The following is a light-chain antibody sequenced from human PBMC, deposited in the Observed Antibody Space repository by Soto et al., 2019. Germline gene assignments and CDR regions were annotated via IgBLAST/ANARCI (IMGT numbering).Light chain of an antibody. CDR3: QQFDSPPLT. CDR2: DSS. V-gene: IGKV1-33*01. Sequence: DLQMTQSPSSLSASVGDRVTIICQASQDITNYLNWYQQKPGKAPKLLIHDSSNLETGVPSRFSGRGSGTYSSFTISSLQPEDIATYFCQQFDSPPLTFGQGTRLEIK. J-gene: IGKJ5*01. CDR1: QDITNY.